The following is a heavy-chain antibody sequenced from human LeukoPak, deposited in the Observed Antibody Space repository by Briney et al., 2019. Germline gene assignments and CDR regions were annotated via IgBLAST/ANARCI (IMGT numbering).Heavy chain of an antibody. V-gene: IGHV4-59*08. J-gene: IGHJ4*02. D-gene: IGHD5-24*01. CDR3: AGVEMATISQVVFDY. Sequence: SETLSLTCTVSGGSISSYYWSWIRQPPGKGLEWIGYIYYSGSTNYNPSLKSRVTISVDTSKNQFSLKLSSVTAADTAVYYCAGVEMATISQVVFDYWGQGTLVTVSS. CDR1: GGSISSYY. CDR2: IYYSGST.